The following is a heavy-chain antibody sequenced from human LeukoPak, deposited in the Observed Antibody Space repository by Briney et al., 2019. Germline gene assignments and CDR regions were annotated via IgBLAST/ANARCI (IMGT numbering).Heavy chain of an antibody. CDR1: GYTFTDYY. J-gene: IGHJ4*02. Sequence: ASVTVSCKPSGYTFTDYYRHWVRHAPGQGLQEMSGIDPNSGGTNYAQKFQVRVTVTRDTSISTVYMELSGLRSDDTAVYYCARVPGPYTTSRFDYWGQGTLVSVSS. CDR3: ARVPGPYTTSRFDY. CDR2: IDPNSGGT. D-gene: IGHD6-13*01. V-gene: IGHV1-2*02.